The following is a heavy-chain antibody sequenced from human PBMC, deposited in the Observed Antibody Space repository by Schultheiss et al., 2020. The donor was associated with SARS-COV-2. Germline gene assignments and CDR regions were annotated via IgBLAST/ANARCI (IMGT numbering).Heavy chain of an antibody. J-gene: IGHJ5*02. CDR1: GGSFSGYY. D-gene: IGHD2-15*01. CDR2: INHSGST. CDR3: ARARDIVVVVAAPTIGGNWFDP. Sequence: SETLSLTCAVYGGSFSGYYWSWIRQPQGKGLEWIGEINHSGSTNYNPSLKSRVTISVDTSKNQFSLKLNSVTAADTAVYYCARARDIVVVVAAPTIGGNWFDPWGQGTLVTVSS. V-gene: IGHV4-34*01.